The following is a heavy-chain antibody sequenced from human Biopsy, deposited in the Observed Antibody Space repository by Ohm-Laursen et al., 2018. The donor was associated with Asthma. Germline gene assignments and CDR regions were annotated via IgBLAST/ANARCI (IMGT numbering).Heavy chain of an antibody. CDR3: ASGRYHSDSRDLLDY. CDR2: ITYDGRKT. Sequence: SLRLSCAASGFRFSSYAMHWVRQAPGKGLEWVALITYDGRKTIYGDSVRGRFTVSRDSSTNTLYLQMSSLRPEDTAVYYCASGRYHSDSRDLLDYWGQGTLVTVSS. J-gene: IGHJ4*02. D-gene: IGHD3-22*01. V-gene: IGHV3-30*15. CDR1: GFRFSSYA.